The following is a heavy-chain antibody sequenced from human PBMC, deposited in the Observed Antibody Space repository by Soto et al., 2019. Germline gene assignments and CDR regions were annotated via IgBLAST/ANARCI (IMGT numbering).Heavy chain of an antibody. J-gene: IGHJ5*02. Sequence: GGSLRLSCASSGFTFSYYYMSWIRQAPGKGLEWLSYISPGSRYPAYADSVKGRFTISRDNARRSLSLQMNSLTVDDTAIYYCVRGGGGGLFDPWGQGSMVTVSS. V-gene: IGHV3-11*06. CDR2: ISPGSRYP. CDR3: VRGGGGGLFDP. CDR1: GFTFSYYY. D-gene: IGHD2-15*01.